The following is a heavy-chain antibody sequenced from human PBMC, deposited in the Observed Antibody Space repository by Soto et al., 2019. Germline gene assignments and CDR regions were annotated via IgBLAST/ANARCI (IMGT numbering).Heavy chain of an antibody. CDR3: ARPTPAVTPPCDAFDC. CDR1: GGSISSSSYY. Sequence: QLPLQEAGPGLVKPSATLSLTCTISGGSISSSSYYWGWIRQPPGKGLEWIGSIYYRGSNYSKPSLNNRVTISDDTPTTQFALQLGSVTAADTAVHDCARPTPAVTPPCDAFDCWGRGTMVIVSS. CDR2: IYYRGSN. V-gene: IGHV4-39*01. D-gene: IGHD4-17*01. J-gene: IGHJ3*01.